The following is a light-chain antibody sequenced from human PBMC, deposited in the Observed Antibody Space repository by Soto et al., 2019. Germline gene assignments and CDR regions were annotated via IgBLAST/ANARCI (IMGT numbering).Light chain of an antibody. CDR3: EQYGDSIT. V-gene: IGKV3-20*01. J-gene: IGKJ5*01. Sequence: EIVLTHSPGTLSLSPGERATLSCRASQSVSSSYLAWYQQKPGQPPRLLIYGASSRATGIPDRFSGSGSGTDFSLSISRLEPEDFAVYYCEQYGDSITFGQGTRLEIK. CDR1: QSVSSSY. CDR2: GAS.